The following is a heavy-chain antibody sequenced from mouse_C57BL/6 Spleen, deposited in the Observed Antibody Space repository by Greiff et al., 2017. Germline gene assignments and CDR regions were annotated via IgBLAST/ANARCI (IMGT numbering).Heavy chain of an antibody. CDR3: ARDQAYYGSSRGFDY. V-gene: IGHV5-16*01. J-gene: IGHJ2*01. CDR2: INYDGSST. CDR1: GFTFSDYY. Sequence: EVKLVESEGGLVQPGSSMKLSCTASGFTFSDYYMAWVRQVPEKGLEWVANINYDGSSTYYLDSLKSRFIISRDNAKNILYLQMSSLKSEDTATYYCARDQAYYGSSRGFDYWGQGTTLTVSS. D-gene: IGHD1-1*01.